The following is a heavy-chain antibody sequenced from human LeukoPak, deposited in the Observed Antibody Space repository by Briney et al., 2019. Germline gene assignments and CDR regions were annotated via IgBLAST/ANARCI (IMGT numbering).Heavy chain of an antibody. CDR1: GSTFSSYA. CDR2: ISGSGGST. D-gene: IGHD3-3*01. CDR3: AKPGEEDFWSGYHYFDY. J-gene: IGHJ4*02. Sequence: GGSLRLSCAASGSTFSSYAMSWVRQAPGKGLEWVSAISGSGGSTYYADSVKGRFTISRDNSKNTLYLQMNSLRAEDTAVYYCAKPGEEDFWSGYHYFDYWGQGTLVTVSS. V-gene: IGHV3-23*01.